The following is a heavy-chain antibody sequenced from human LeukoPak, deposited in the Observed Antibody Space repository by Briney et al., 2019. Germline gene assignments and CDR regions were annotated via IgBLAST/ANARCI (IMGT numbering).Heavy chain of an antibody. J-gene: IGHJ3*02. CDR1: GFTFSSYG. CDR2: ISYDGSNK. V-gene: IGHV3-30*18. Sequence: PGGSLRLSCAASGFTFSSYGMHWVRRAPGKGLEWVAVISYDGSNKYYADSVKGRFTISRDNSKNTLYLQMNSLRAEDTAVYYCANGPPGAFDIWGQGTMVTVSS. CDR3: ANGPPGAFDI.